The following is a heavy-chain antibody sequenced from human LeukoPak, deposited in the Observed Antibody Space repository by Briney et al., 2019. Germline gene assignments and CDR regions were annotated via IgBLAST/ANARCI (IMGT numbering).Heavy chain of an antibody. V-gene: IGHV1-8*01. CDR2: MNPNSGNT. CDR3: ARGGPVAATHKYFQY. D-gene: IGHD6-19*01. J-gene: IGHJ1*01. Sequence: ASVKVSCNASGYTFTNYDINWVRQATGQGLEWMGWMNPNSGNTDYAQKFQGRVTMTRNTSITTAYMELSILRSEDTAIYYCARGGPVAATHKYFQYWGQGTLVTVSS. CDR1: GYTFTNYD.